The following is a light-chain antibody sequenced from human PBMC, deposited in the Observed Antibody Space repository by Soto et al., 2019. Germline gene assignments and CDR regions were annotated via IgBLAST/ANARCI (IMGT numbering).Light chain of an antibody. Sequence: EIVLTQSPATLSLSPGERGTLSCRASQSVINNYVAWYQQKPGQAPRLLIYASSIRATGIPDRFSGRGSETDFTLTINRLEPDDSAVYYCQQYGSSPLFTFGPGTKVDIK. J-gene: IGKJ3*01. CDR3: QQYGSSPLFT. CDR1: QSVINNY. V-gene: IGKV3-20*01. CDR2: ASS.